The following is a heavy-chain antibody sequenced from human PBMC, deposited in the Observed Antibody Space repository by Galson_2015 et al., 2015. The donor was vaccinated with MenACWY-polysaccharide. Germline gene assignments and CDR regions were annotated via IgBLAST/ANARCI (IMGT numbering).Heavy chain of an antibody. CDR1: GLTFCDYF. CDR2: IERDGREK. Sequence: SPRLSCAASGLTFCDYFLTWVRPAPGKGLGWVGHIERDGREKNYVDSVKARFTISRDHAKNSLYLQMDNLRAEDTAVYYCAGGLGWSSDYWGPGTLVTVSS. CDR3: AGGLGWSSDY. D-gene: IGHD6-19*01. V-gene: IGHV3-7*01. J-gene: IGHJ4*02.